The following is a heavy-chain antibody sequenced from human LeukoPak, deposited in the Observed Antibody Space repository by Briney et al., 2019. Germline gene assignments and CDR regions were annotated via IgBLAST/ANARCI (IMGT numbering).Heavy chain of an antibody. CDR1: GGSISSGGYY. D-gene: IGHD2-8*01. CDR3: ARAKNGLLNWFDP. Sequence: SETLSLTCTVSGGSISSGGYYWSWIRQHPGKGLEWIGYIYYSGSTYYNPSLKSRVTISVDTSKNQFSLKLSSVTAADTAVYYCARAKNGLLNWFDPWGQGTLVTVSS. J-gene: IGHJ5*02. V-gene: IGHV4-31*03. CDR2: IYYSGST.